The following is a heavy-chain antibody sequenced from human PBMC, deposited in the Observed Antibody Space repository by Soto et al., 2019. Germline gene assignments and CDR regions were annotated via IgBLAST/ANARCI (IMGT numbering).Heavy chain of an antibody. Sequence: SETLSLTCTVSGDSIRSYYWTWIRQPPGKGLELIGYIYYSGSTRYNPSLKSRVTISVDMSKNQFSLKLSSVIDAETAVYYCAREYGGLDNGLDVWGQGNAVTVSS. CDR2: IYYSGST. J-gene: IGHJ6*02. V-gene: IGHV4-59*01. D-gene: IGHD5-12*01. CDR3: AREYGGLDNGLDV. CDR1: GDSIRSYY.